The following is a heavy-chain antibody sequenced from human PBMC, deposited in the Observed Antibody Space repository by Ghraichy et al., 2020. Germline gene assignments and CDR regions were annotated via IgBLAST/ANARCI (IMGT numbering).Heavy chain of an antibody. J-gene: IGHJ6*02. CDR1: GGSGRGEG. CDR3: ARDIEYWSGYYNGMDV. CDR2: RKKEGSIR. D-gene: IGHD3-3*01. Sequence: LPFSPSGGSGRGEGMKGGREEGGKGWGGGEGRKKEGSIRKDVDSVKGRFTIARDNAKNTLYLQMNSLTAEDTAVYYCARDIEYWSGYYNGMDVWGQGTTVTVSS. V-gene: IGHV3-74*01.